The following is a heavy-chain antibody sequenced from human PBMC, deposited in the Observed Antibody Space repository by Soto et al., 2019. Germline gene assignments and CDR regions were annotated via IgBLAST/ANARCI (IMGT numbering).Heavy chain of an antibody. CDR3: ARSTNYYYYGFDV. D-gene: IGHD2-2*01. V-gene: IGHV4-61*01. CDR2: IYYSGST. J-gene: IGHJ6*02. CDR1: GGSFSSGCYF. Sequence: PXETLSLTCTVCGGSFSSGCYFWSWLRQSPGKRLEWIAYIYYSGSTNYNPSLKSRATISVDTSKSQVSLTLTSMTAADAALYYCARSTNYYYYGFDVWGQGTAVT.